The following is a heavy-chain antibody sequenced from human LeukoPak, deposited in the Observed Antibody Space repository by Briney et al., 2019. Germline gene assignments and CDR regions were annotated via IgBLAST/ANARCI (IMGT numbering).Heavy chain of an antibody. V-gene: IGHV1-2*04. CDR1: GYTFTGYY. J-gene: IGHJ6*04. CDR2: INPNSGGT. CDR3: ARGADCSSTSCYDDGMDV. D-gene: IGHD2-2*01. Sequence: GASVKVSCKASGYTFTGYYMHWVRQAPGQGLEWMGWINPNSGGTNNAQKFQGWVTMTRDTSISTAYMELSRLRSDDTAVYYCARGADCSSTSCYDDGMDVWGKGTTVTVSS.